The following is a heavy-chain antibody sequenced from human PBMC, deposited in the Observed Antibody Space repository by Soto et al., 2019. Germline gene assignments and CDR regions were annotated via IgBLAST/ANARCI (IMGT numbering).Heavy chain of an antibody. Sequence: VQSGAEVKTPGASVKVSCKASGYTFASYDINWARQAPGQGLEWMGWMNPNSNNTGYAQKLQGRLTMTRDIALSIAHMELSSLRNEDTAVYYCARSDGYHFNWLDSWGQGTLVTVSA. CDR3: ARSDGYHFNWLDS. V-gene: IGHV1-8*01. CDR2: MNPNSNNT. D-gene: IGHD2-21*01. CDR1: GYTFASYD. J-gene: IGHJ5*01.